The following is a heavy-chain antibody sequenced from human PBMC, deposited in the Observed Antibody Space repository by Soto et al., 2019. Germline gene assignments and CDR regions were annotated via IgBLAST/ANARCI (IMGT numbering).Heavy chain of an antibody. CDR3: AASPWLARPLFDY. CDR2: ISGSGGST. V-gene: IGHV3-23*01. D-gene: IGHD6-19*01. Sequence: PXGALRLSCSASGFTFSSYAMSWVRQAPGKGLDWVSAISGSGGSTYYADSVKGRFTISRDNSKNTLYLQMNSLRAEDTAVYYCAASPWLARPLFDYSGQGTLVTVSS. CDR1: GFTFSSYA. J-gene: IGHJ4*02.